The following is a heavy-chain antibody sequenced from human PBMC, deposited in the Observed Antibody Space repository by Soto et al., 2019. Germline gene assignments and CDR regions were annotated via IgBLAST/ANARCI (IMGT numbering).Heavy chain of an antibody. Sequence: SVKVSCKASGGTFSSYAISWVRQAPGQGLEWMGGIIPIFGTANYAQKFQGRVTITADESTSTAYMELSSLRSEDTAVYYCARFNSGYSGYDDYYYYGMDVWGQGTTVTVSS. CDR2: IIPIFGTA. D-gene: IGHD5-12*01. CDR3: ARFNSGYSGYDDYYYYGMDV. CDR1: GGTFSSYA. V-gene: IGHV1-69*13. J-gene: IGHJ6*02.